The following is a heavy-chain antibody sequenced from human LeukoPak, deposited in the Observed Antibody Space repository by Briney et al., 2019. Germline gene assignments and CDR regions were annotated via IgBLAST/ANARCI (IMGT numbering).Heavy chain of an antibody. J-gene: IGHJ4*02. V-gene: IGHV3-33*06. CDR1: GFTFSSYG. Sequence: GGSLRLSCAASGFTFSSYGMHWVRQAPGKGLEWVAVIWYDGSNKYYADSVKGRFTITRDNSKNTLYLQMNSLRAEDTAVYYCAKDTVTTGFDYWGQGTLVTVSS. CDR2: IWYDGSNK. D-gene: IGHD4-11*01. CDR3: AKDTVTTGFDY.